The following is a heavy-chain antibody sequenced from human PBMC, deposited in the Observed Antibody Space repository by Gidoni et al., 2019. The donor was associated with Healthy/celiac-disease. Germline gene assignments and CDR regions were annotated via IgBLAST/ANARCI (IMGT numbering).Heavy chain of an antibody. J-gene: IGHJ4*02. D-gene: IGHD6-13*01. V-gene: IGHV4-39*01. CDR3: ARREMYSSSWPDY. CDR1: GGSISSSSYY. Sequence: QLQLQESGPGLVMPSETLSLTCTVSGGSISSSSYYWGWIRQPPGKGLEWIGSIYYSGSTYYNPSLKSRVTISVDTSKNQFSLKLSSVTAADTAVYYCARREMYSSSWPDYWGQGTLVTVSS. CDR2: IYYSGST.